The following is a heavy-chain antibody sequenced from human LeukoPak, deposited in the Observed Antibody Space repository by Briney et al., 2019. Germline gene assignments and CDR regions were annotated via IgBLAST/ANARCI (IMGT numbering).Heavy chain of an antibody. D-gene: IGHD3-22*01. J-gene: IGHJ5*02. Sequence: ASVKVSCKASGYTFTSYDINWVRQATGQGLEWMGWMNPNSGNAGYAQKFQGRVTMTRDTSISTAYMELSSLRSEDTAVYYCARMSYYDSSGDNWFDPWGQGTLVTVSS. CDR1: GYTFTSYD. CDR2: MNPNSGNA. CDR3: ARMSYYDSSGDNWFDP. V-gene: IGHV1-8*01.